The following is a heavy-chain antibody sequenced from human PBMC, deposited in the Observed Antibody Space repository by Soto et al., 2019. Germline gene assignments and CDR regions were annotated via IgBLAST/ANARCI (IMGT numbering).Heavy chain of an antibody. CDR1: GNTFTSD. CDR3: ARDFTGGYGDYNAFDI. Sequence: ASVKVSCKASGNTFTSDINWVRQATGQGLEWLGRMNPKSGNTDYAQKFQGRATMTRNNSTSTTYMELSSLRSEDTAVYYCARDFTGGYGDYNAFDIWGQGTMVTVSS. CDR2: MNPKSGNT. D-gene: IGHD4-17*01. V-gene: IGHV1-8*01. J-gene: IGHJ3*02.